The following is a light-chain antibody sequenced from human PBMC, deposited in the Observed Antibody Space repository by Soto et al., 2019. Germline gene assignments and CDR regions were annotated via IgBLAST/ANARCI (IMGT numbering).Light chain of an antibody. CDR2: EVI. Sequence: QSALTQPPSASGSPGQSVTISCSGTYRDVGGSNYVSWYQQHPGKAPKLVIYEVIQRPSGVPDRFSGSRSGNTASLTVSRLQAEDEADYYCSSNVVGTNLKIFGGGTKLTVL. CDR3: SSNVVGTNLKI. V-gene: IGLV2-8*01. J-gene: IGLJ2*01. CDR1: YRDVGGSNY.